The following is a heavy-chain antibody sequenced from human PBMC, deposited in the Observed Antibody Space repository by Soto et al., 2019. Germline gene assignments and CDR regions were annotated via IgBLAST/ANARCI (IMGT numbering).Heavy chain of an antibody. V-gene: IGHV1-69*10. D-gene: IGHD6-13*01. CDR3: ARGGLAAAGRRSNWFDP. Sequence: ASVKVSCKASGGTFSSYAISWVRQAPGQGLEWMGGIIPIFGIANYAQKFQGRVTITADKSTSTAYMELSSLRSEDTAVYYCARGGLAAAGRRSNWFDPWGQGTLVTVSS. CDR2: IIPIFGIA. J-gene: IGHJ5*02. CDR1: GGTFSSYA.